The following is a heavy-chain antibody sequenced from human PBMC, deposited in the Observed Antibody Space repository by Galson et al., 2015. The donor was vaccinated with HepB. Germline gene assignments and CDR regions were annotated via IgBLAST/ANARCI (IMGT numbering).Heavy chain of an antibody. CDR2: INHIGGT. CDR3: ARRGGSRLTATFDY. Sequence: LRLSCAASEFTFSRYWMSWIRQSPGKGLEWIGEINHIGGTNYNPSLKSRVTLSVDTSRKQFSLKLRSLSAADTAVYFCARRGGSRLTATFDYWGQGVLVTVSS. CDR1: EFTFSRYW. J-gene: IGHJ4*02. V-gene: IGHV4-34*01. D-gene: IGHD2-15*01.